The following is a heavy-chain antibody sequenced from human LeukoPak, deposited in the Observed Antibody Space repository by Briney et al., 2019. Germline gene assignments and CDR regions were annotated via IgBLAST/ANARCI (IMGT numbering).Heavy chain of an antibody. D-gene: IGHD3-16*02. CDR3: ARARYNWFDP. V-gene: IGHV4-30-2*01. CDR1: GGSISSAGDY. Sequence: PSETLSLTCTVSGGSISSAGDYWSWIRQPPGKGLEWIEYIYHSGSTTYNPSLKSRVTLSRDKSKNQFSLKLNSVTAADTAVYYCARARYNWFDPWGQGTLVTVSS. J-gene: IGHJ5*02. CDR2: IYHSGST.